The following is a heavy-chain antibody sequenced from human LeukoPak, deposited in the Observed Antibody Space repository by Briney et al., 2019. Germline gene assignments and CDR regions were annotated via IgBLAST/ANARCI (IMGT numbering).Heavy chain of an antibody. CDR1: GCTFTGYY. J-gene: IGHJ5*02. CDR3: ARNYCTNGVCFNWFDP. V-gene: IGHV1-2*02. Sequence: ASVTVSCKASGCTFTGYYMHWVRQAPGQGLEWMGWINPNSGGTNYAQKFQGRVTMTRDTSISTAYMELSRLRSDDTAVYYCARNYCTNGVCFNWFDPWGQGTLVTVSS. CDR2: INPNSGGT. D-gene: IGHD2-8*01.